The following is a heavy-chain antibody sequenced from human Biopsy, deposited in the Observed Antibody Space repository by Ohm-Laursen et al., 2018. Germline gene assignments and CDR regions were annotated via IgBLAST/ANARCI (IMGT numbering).Heavy chain of an antibody. Sequence: SQTLSLTWRVSGASVKTSGHFWAWIRQRPGKGLEWIGYISYNERTHYNPSLTSRLAISFDTSNNRISLQLRSVSVADTAVYYCVREPKTGTAEAWYFDLWGRGSPVTVPS. CDR1: GASVKTSGHF. J-gene: IGHJ2*01. CDR3: VREPKTGTAEAWYFDL. D-gene: IGHD3-9*01. CDR2: ISYNERT. V-gene: IGHV4-31*02.